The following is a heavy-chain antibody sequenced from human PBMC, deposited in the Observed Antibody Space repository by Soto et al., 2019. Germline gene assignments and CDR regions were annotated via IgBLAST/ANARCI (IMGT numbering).Heavy chain of an antibody. CDR3: AKDRRLGIAVAVYYYYGMDV. Sequence: QVQLVESGGGVVQPGRSLRLSCAASGFTFSSYGMHWVRQAPGKGLEWVAVISYDGSNKYYADSVKGRFTISRDNSKNTLYLQMNSLRAEDTAVYYCAKDRRLGIAVAVYYYYGMDVWGQGTTVTVSS. V-gene: IGHV3-30*18. CDR1: GFTFSSYG. CDR2: ISYDGSNK. J-gene: IGHJ6*02. D-gene: IGHD6-19*01.